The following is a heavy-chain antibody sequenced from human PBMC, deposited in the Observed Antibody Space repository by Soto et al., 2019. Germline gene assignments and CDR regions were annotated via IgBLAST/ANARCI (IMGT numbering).Heavy chain of an antibody. CDR3: ARDVPSLRRYYRMDV. D-gene: IGHD4-17*01. J-gene: IGHJ6*01. V-gene: IGHV1-3*01. Sequence: ASVKVSCKASGYTFTSYAMHWVRQAPGQRLEWMGWINAGNGNTKYSQKFQGRVTITRDTSASTAYMELSSLRSEDTAVYYCARDVPSLRRYYRMDVRGQADMGTVSS. CDR1: GYTFTSYA. CDR2: INAGNGNT.